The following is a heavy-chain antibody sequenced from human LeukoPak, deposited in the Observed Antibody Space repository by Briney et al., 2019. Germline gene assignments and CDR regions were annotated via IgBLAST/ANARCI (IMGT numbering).Heavy chain of an antibody. CDR1: GLTVSSNY. Sequence: GGSLRLSCAASGLTVSSNYMSWVRQAPGKGLEWVSVIYSGGSTYYADSVKGRFTISRDNSKNTLYLQMNSLRAEDTAVYYCTRPYYDFWSGYYMNFGYWGQGTLVTVSS. J-gene: IGHJ4*02. V-gene: IGHV3-53*01. D-gene: IGHD3-3*01. CDR3: TRPYYDFWSGYYMNFGY. CDR2: IYSGGST.